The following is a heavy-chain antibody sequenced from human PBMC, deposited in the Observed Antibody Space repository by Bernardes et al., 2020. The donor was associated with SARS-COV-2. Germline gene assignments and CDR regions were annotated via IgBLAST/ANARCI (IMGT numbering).Heavy chain of an antibody. J-gene: IGHJ4*02. D-gene: IGHD4-17*01. V-gene: IGHV3-23*01. CDR1: GFTFHSYA. CDR2: ISGSGGST. Sequence: GGSLRLSCAASGFTFHSYAMSWVRQVPGKGLEWVAAISGSGGSTYYADSVKGRFTISRDNSKYTLYLQMHSLRAEDTAVYYCAKALPTVTTRGFYFDYWGQGILVTGST. CDR3: AKALPTVTTRGFYFDY.